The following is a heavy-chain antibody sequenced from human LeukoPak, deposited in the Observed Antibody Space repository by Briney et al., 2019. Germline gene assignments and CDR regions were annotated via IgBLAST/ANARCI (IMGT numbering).Heavy chain of an antibody. V-gene: IGHV4-34*01. D-gene: IGHD4-17*01. CDR1: GGSFSGYY. CDR3: ARHKIRRYYFDY. J-gene: IGHJ4*02. CDR2: INHSGST. Sequence: PSETLSLTCAVYGGSFSGYYWSWIRQPPGKGLEWIGEINHSGSTNYNPSLKSRVTISVDTSKNQFSLKLSSVTAADTAVYYCARHKIRRYYFDYWGQGTLVTVSS.